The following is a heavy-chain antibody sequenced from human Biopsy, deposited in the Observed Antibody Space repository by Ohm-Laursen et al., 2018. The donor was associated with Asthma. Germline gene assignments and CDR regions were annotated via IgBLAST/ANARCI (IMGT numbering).Heavy chain of an antibody. V-gene: IGHV1-69*13. CDR2: IMTVFGTT. CDR1: AGTFSNFA. D-gene: IGHD6-19*01. CDR3: ARCQVGYSSGWSLLLKKIYYSGMDV. Sequence: SVTVACKAPAGTFSNFAISWARQAPGQGLEWLGWIMTVFGTTNYAQKFQGRVTITADESTSTVYMEVTRLRSEDTAIYYCARCQVGYSSGWSLLLKKIYYSGMDVWGQGNAVTVSS. J-gene: IGHJ6*02.